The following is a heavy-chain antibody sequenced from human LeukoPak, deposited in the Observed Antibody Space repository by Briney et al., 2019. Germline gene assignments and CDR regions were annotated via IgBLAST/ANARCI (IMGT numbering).Heavy chain of an antibody. CDR2: ISGSSGHT. J-gene: IGHJ4*02. CDR3: ASGSSSRPTPFDY. D-gene: IGHD6-13*01. CDR1: GFTFGSYD. V-gene: IGHV3-23*01. Sequence: HPGGSLRLSCAASGFTFGSYDMSWVRQAPGKGLEWVSSISGSSGHTFYADSVKGLFTISRDNAKNSLYLQMNSLRAEDTAVYYCASGSSSRPTPFDYWGQGTLVTVSS.